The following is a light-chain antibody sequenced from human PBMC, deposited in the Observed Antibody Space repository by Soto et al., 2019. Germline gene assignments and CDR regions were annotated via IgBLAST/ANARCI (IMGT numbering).Light chain of an antibody. CDR2: EVN. V-gene: IGLV2-18*02. J-gene: IGLJ1*01. CDR1: SSDVGSYNR. CDR3: SSYTSSNTYV. Sequence: QSVLTQPPSVSGSPGQSVAISCTGTSSDVGSYNRVAWYQQPPGTAPKLMISEVNNRPSGVPDRFSGSKSGNTASLTISGLQAEDEAEYYCSSYTSSNTYVFGTGTKVTVL.